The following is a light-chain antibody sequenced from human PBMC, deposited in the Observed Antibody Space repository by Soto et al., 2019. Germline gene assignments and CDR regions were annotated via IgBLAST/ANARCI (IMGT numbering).Light chain of an antibody. Sequence: IVLTQSPGTLSLSPGERATLSCRASQAVSTNYLAWYQQKPGQAPRLLIFGASSRATGIPDSFSGSGSGTAFNLTISKLEPADFAGFFCHQYGHSPYTFGQRTKLEIK. CDR1: QAVSTNY. V-gene: IGKV3-20*01. J-gene: IGKJ2*01. CDR2: GAS. CDR3: HQYGHSPYT.